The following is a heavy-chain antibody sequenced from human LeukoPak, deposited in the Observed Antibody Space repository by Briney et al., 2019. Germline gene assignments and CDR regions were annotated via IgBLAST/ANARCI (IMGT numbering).Heavy chain of an antibody. CDR3: AKDRGPTGTYYFDY. D-gene: IGHD1-1*01. CDR1: GFTFSSYG. Sequence: GGSLRLSCAASGFTFSSYGMHWVRQAAGKGLEWVAFISYDGSNKYYADSVKGRFTISRDNSKNTLYLQMNSLRAEDTAVYYCAKDRGPTGTYYFDYWGQGTLVTVSS. J-gene: IGHJ4*02. V-gene: IGHV3-30*18. CDR2: ISYDGSNK.